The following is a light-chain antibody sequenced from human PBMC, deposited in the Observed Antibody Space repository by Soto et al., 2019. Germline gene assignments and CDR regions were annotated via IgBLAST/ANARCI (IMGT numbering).Light chain of an antibody. CDR2: GAS. V-gene: IGKV3-15*01. Sequence: EIVMTQSPATLSVSPGERATISCRASQSVSSHVAWYQFKPGQAPRLLIYGASARATGIPARFSGSGSGTEFTLTLSSLQSEERAVYYCQQYSSRPWTVGQGTKLDIK. CDR1: QSVSSH. J-gene: IGKJ1*01. CDR3: QQYSSRPWT.